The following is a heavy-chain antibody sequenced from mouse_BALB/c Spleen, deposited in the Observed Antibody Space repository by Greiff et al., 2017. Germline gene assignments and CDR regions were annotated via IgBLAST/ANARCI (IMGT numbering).Heavy chain of an antibody. J-gene: IGHJ4*01. CDR3: ARDYEREGLPMDY. CDR1: GFSLTSYG. V-gene: IGHV2-9*02. CDR2: IWAGGST. D-gene: IGHD2-3*01. Sequence: VHLVESGPGLVAPSQSLSITCTVSGFSLTSYGVHWVRQPPGKGLEWLGVIWAGGSTNYNSALMSRLSISKDNSKSQVFLKMNSLQTDDTAMYYCARDYEREGLPMDYWGQGTSVTVSS.